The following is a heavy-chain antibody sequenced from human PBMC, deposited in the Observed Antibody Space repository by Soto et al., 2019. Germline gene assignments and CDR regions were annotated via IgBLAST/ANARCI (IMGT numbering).Heavy chain of an antibody. CDR1: GYTFTSYG. D-gene: IGHD5-12*01. CDR3: AKDVDIVATIPYYGMDV. Sequence: GASVKVSCKASGYTFTSYGISWVRQAPGQGLEWMGWISAYNGNTNYAQKLQGRVTMTRDTSISTAYMELSRLRSDDTAVYYCAKDVDIVATIPYYGMDVWGQGTTVTVSS. CDR2: ISAYNGNT. V-gene: IGHV1-18*01. J-gene: IGHJ6*02.